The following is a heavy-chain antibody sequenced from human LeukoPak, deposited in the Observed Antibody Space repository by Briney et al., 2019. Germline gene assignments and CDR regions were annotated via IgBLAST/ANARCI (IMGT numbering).Heavy chain of an antibody. D-gene: IGHD4/OR15-4a*01. V-gene: IGHV3-23*01. CDR2: ISGDGVSP. J-gene: IGHJ4*02. CDR3: ARDPGAFPYFFDC. CDR1: GFTFNNYA. Sequence: GGSLRLSCAASGFTFNNYALTWVRQTPGKGLECVSAISGDGVSPYYADSVRGRFTISRDNSKNTLYLQMNSLRIEDTAVYFCARDPGAFPYFFDCWGQGTLVTVSS.